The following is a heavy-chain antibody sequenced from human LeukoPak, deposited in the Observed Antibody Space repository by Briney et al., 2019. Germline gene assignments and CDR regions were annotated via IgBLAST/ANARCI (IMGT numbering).Heavy chain of an antibody. J-gene: IGHJ6*02. D-gene: IGHD3/OR15-3a*01. CDR2: VYSGGLT. CDR3: VRDRWPGLGDF. Sequence: GGSLRLSCAACGFIVSENYMSWVRQAPGKGLEWVSTVYSGGLTFYADPVKGRFTISRDNSKNTLYLQMSILRAEDTAVYYCVRDRWPGLGDFWGQGNTVTVSS. V-gene: IGHV3-66*01. CDR1: GFIVSENY.